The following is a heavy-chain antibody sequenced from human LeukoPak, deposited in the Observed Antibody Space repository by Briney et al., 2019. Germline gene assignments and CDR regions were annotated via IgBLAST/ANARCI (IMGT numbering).Heavy chain of an antibody. D-gene: IGHD4-23*01. CDR3: ARGWHGGNSGCDY. CDR2: MWFDGSNI. J-gene: IGHJ4*02. CDR1: GFTFSSYG. Sequence: PGGSLRLSCAASGFTFSSYGMHWVRQAPGKGLEWVAVMWFDGSNIYYADSVKGRFTISRDNSKNTLYLQMNSLRVEDTAVYYCARGWHGGNSGCDYWGQGTLVTVSS. V-gene: IGHV3-33*01.